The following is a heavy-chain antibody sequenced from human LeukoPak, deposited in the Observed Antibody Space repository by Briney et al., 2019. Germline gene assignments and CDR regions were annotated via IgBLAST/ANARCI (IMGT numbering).Heavy chain of an antibody. D-gene: IGHD3-22*01. CDR3: AKLFKPLSGYYRTPVLY. J-gene: IGHJ4*02. V-gene: IGHV3-9*01. CDR1: GFTFDDYA. Sequence: PGGSLRLSCAASGFTFDDYAMHWVRQAPGKGLEWVSGISWNSGSIGYADSVKGRFTISRDNSKNTLYLQMNSLRAEDTAVYYCAKLFKPLSGYYRTPVLYWGQGTLVTVSS. CDR2: ISWNSGSI.